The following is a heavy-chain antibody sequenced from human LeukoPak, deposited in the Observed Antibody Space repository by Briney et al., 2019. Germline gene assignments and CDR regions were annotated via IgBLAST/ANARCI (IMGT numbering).Heavy chain of an antibody. CDR3: AGLVGRYSSGLYYYYFDY. J-gene: IGHJ4*02. D-gene: IGHD3-22*01. CDR2: MYLSGTT. CDR1: GDSINSLDL. V-gene: IGHV4-4*02. Sequence: SETLSLTCTVSGDSINSLDLWSWVRQPPGKGLEWIGEMYLSGTTHSNPSVKSRVTISIDKSKNQFFLNLSSVTAADTAVYYCAGLVGRYSSGLYYYYFDYWGQGTLVTVFS.